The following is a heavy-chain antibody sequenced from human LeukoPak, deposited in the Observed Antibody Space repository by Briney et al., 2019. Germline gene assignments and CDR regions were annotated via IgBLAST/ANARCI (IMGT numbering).Heavy chain of an antibody. Sequence: GSLRLSCAASGFTFSRYGMHWVRQAPGKGLEWVAVISYDGSNKYYADSVKGRFTISRDNSKNTLYLQMNSLRAEDTAVYYCARGGGAFQKYYYYYYGMDVWGQGTTVTVSS. CDR3: ARGGGAFQKYYYYYYGMDV. CDR2: ISYDGSNK. CDR1: GFTFSRYG. V-gene: IGHV3-30*03. J-gene: IGHJ6*02.